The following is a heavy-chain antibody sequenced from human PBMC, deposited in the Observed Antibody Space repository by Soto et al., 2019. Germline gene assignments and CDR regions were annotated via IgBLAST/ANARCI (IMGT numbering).Heavy chain of an antibody. J-gene: IGHJ4*02. CDR1: GYTFTSYG. D-gene: IGHD1-7*01. CDR2: ISAYNGNT. V-gene: IGHV1-18*01. CDR3: ARGLREIKLVFDY. Sequence: ASVKVSCKASGYTFTSYGISWVRQAPGQGLEWMGWISAYNGNTNYAQMLQDRVTLTTDTSTSTAYMELRSLRSDDTAIYYCARGLREIKLVFDYWGQGTPVTVYS.